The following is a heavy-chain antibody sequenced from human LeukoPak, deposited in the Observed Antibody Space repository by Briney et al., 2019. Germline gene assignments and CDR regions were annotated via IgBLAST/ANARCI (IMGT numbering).Heavy chain of an antibody. Sequence: GGSLRLSCVASGFTFHGHGMNWVRQAPGKGLEWVSSISSSSSYIYYADSVKGRFTISRDNAKNSLYLQMNSLRAEDTAVYYCARDGGQYSSSWKENWFDPWGQGTLVTVSS. J-gene: IGHJ5*02. D-gene: IGHD6-13*01. CDR1: GFTFHGHG. V-gene: IGHV3-21*01. CDR3: ARDGGQYSSSWKENWFDP. CDR2: ISSSSSYI.